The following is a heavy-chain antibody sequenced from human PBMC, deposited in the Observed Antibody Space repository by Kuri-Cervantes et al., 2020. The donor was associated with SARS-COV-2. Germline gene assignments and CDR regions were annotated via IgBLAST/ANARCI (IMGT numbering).Heavy chain of an antibody. D-gene: IGHD4-17*01. CDR3: ARDFPRVRYGDYVRRREVDY. CDR2: INSDGTST. J-gene: IGHJ4*02. Sequence: GESLKIPCAASGFTFSRYWMHWVRQAPGKGLVWVSRINSDGTSTSYADSVKGRFTISRDNAKNTLYLQMNSLRAEDTAVYYCARDFPRVRYGDYVRRREVDYWGQGTLVTVSS. CDR1: GFTFSRYW. V-gene: IGHV3-74*01.